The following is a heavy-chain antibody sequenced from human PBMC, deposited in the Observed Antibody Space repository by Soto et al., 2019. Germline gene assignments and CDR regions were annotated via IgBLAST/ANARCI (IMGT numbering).Heavy chain of an antibody. V-gene: IGHV4-34*01. J-gene: IGHJ4*02. D-gene: IGHD6-19*01. CDR1: GGSFSGYY. CDR3: ARVSLLVAGYVVDY. Sequence: QVQLQQWGAGLLKPSETLSLTCAVYGGSFSGYYWSWIRQPPGKGLEWIGEINHSGSTNYNPSLKSRVTISVDTSKNQFSLKLSSVTAADTAVYYCARVSLLVAGYVVDYWGQGTLVTVSS. CDR2: INHSGST.